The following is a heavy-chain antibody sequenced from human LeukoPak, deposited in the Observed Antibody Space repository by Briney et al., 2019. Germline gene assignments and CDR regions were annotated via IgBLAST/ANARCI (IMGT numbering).Heavy chain of an antibody. D-gene: IGHD2-15*01. J-gene: IGHJ6*02. Sequence: PGRSLRLSCAASGFTFSSYAMHWVRQAPGKGVEWVAVISYGGSNKYYADSVKGRFTISRDNSKNTLYLQMNSLRTEDTAVYYCARVLGYCSGGSCYGAYGMDVWGQGTTVTVSS. CDR1: GFTFSSYA. CDR2: ISYGGSNK. V-gene: IGHV3-30-3*01. CDR3: ARVLGYCSGGSCYGAYGMDV.